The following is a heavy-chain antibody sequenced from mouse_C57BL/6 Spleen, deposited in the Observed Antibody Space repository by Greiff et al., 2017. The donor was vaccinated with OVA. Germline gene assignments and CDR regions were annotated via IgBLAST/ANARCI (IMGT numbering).Heavy chain of an antibody. V-gene: IGHV14-1*01. Sequence: VQLQQSGAELVRPGASVKLSCTASGFNIKDYYMHWVKQRPEQGLEWIGRIDPEDGDTEYDPKFQGKATMTADTSSNTAYLQLSSLTSEDTAVYYCTTDYGRTWFAYWGQGTLVTVSA. CDR1: GFNIKDYY. J-gene: IGHJ3*01. CDR2: IDPEDGDT. D-gene: IGHD1-1*01. CDR3: TTDYGRTWFAY.